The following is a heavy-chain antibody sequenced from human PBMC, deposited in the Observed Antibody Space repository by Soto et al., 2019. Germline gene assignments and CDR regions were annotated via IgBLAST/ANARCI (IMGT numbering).Heavy chain of an antibody. CDR3: AKAKWELRGGFDY. D-gene: IGHD1-26*01. J-gene: IGHJ4*02. CDR1: GFTFSSYG. CDR2: ISYDGSNE. Sequence: QVQLVESGGGVVQPGRSLRLSCAASGFTFSSYGIHWVRQAPGKGLEWVALISYDGSNEYYVDSVKGRFTISRDNSKNTLSLHMNSLRAEDTAVYYCAKAKWELRGGFDYWGQGTLVTVSS. V-gene: IGHV3-30*18.